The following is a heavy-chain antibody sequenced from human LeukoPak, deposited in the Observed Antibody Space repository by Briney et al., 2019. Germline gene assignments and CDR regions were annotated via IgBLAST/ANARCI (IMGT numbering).Heavy chain of an antibody. D-gene: IGHD6-19*01. J-gene: IGHJ5*02. V-gene: IGHV3-23*01. CDR1: GFTFSSYA. CDR2: ISGSGGST. Sequence: PGGSLRLSCAASGFTFSSYAMSWVRQAPGKGLEWVSAISGSGGSTYYADSVKGRFTISRDNSKNTLYLQMNSLRAEDTAVYYCAKDVGVIAVAGTKGFDPWGQGTLVTVSS. CDR3: AKDVGVIAVAGTKGFDP.